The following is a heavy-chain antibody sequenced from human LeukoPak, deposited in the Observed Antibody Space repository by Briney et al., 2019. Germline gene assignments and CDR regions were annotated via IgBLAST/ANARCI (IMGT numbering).Heavy chain of an antibody. CDR3: VKEGGLYNSGGYFDY. J-gene: IGHJ4*02. D-gene: IGHD5-24*01. CDR2: LSTGGDRT. V-gene: IGHV3-23*01. CDR1: GFTFRSYA. Sequence: GGSLRLSCVVSGFTFRSYAMGWVRQAPGKGLEWVSTLSTGGDRTYYADSVKGRFTISRDTSKNTLYVEMNSLRAEDTAIYYCVKEGGLYNSGGYFDYWGQGTLVTVSS.